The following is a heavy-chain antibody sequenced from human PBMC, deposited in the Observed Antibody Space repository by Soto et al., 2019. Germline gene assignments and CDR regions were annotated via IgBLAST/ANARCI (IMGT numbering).Heavy chain of an antibody. CDR2: IYYSGST. J-gene: IGHJ4*02. V-gene: IGHV4-59*08. CDR1: GGSISSYY. D-gene: IGHD1-26*01. Sequence: SETLSLTCTVSGGSISSYYWSWIRQPPGKGLEWIGYIYYSGSTNYNPSLKSRVTISVDTSKNQFSLKLSSVTAADTAVYYCASRRENSSNFDYWGQGTLDIGSS. CDR3: ASRRENSSNFDY.